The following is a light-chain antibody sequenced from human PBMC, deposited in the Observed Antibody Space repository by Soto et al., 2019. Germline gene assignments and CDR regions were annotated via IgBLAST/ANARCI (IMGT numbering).Light chain of an antibody. CDR3: QQYNTFMT. CDR2: QAS. CDR1: QSIGSY. Sequence: DIQMTQSPSTLSASVGDRVTITCRASQSIGSYLAWYQQKPGKAPKLLIYQASNSKSGAPSTFSSSGSGTEFTLSISCRKPNDVAFDYGQQYNTFMTCGKGTIVEIK. V-gene: IGKV1-5*03. J-gene: IGKJ1*01.